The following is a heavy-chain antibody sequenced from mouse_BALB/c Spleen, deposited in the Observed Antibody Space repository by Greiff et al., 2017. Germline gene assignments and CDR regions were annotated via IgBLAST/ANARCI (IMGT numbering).Heavy chain of an antibody. CDR2: INSNGGST. Sequence: EVQGVESGRGLVQPGGFLKLSCAASGFTFTSYGMSWVRQTPDKGLELVAIINSNGGSTYYPDSVKGRFTISRDNAKNTLYMQISRLKSEDTAMYYCARDYDYGSFAYWGQGTLVTVSA. V-gene: IGHV5-6-3*01. CDR1: GFTFTSYG. D-gene: IGHD2-4*01. J-gene: IGHJ3*01. CDR3: ARDYDYGSFAY.